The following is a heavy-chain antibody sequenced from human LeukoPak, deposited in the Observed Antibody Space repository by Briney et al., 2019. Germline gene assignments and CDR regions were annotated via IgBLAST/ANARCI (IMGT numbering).Heavy chain of an antibody. Sequence: GGSLRLSCAASGFTFSSYGMHWVRQAPGKGLEWVAFIRYDGSNKYYADSVKGRFTISRDNSKNTLYLQMNSLRAEDTAVYYCAKDQVWGSSLERTNYFDYRGQGTLVTVSS. CDR3: AKDQVWGSSLERTNYFDY. J-gene: IGHJ4*02. CDR1: GFTFSSYG. V-gene: IGHV3-30*02. D-gene: IGHD6-13*01. CDR2: IRYDGSNK.